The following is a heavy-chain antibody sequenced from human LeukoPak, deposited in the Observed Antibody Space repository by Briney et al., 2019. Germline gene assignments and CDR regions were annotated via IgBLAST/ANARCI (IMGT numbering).Heavy chain of an antibody. J-gene: IGHJ4*02. CDR3: ARLRGIAAAGGTYYFDY. Sequence: GESLKISCKGSGYSFTSYWIGWVRQMPGKGLEWMGIIYPGDSDTRYSPSFQGQVTISADKSISTAYLQWSSLKASDTAMYYCARLRGIAAAGGTYYFDYWGQGTLVTVSS. CDR1: GYSFTSYW. V-gene: IGHV5-51*01. D-gene: IGHD6-13*01. CDR2: IYPGDSDT.